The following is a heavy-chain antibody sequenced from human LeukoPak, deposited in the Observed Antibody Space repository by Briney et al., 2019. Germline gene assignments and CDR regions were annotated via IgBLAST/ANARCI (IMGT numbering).Heavy chain of an antibody. CDR2: INPSGGST. Sequence: ASVKVSCKASGYTFTSYYMHWVRQAPGQGLEWMGIINPSGGSTSHAQKFQGRVTITADESTSTAYMELSSLRSEDTAVYYCARDTYYYDSSGYYSGDTYYGMDVWGQGTTVTVSS. CDR3: ARDTYYYDSSGYYSGDTYYGMDV. J-gene: IGHJ6*02. V-gene: IGHV1-46*01. D-gene: IGHD3-22*01. CDR1: GYTFTSYY.